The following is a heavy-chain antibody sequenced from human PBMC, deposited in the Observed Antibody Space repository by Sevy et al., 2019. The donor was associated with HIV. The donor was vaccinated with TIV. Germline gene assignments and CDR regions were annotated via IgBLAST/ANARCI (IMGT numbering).Heavy chain of an antibody. CDR1: GFTFSDSA. Sequence: GGSLRLSCRGSGFTFSDSAVHWVRQGPGKGLEWVAVISYDGGNKYYADAVKGRLTISRGNSKSMAYLQMNSLRVEDAALYYCARGPYNSGLRFDYWGRGTLVTVSS. CDR2: ISYDGGNK. V-gene: IGHV3-30-3*01. CDR3: ARGPYNSGLRFDY. J-gene: IGHJ4*02. D-gene: IGHD6-19*01.